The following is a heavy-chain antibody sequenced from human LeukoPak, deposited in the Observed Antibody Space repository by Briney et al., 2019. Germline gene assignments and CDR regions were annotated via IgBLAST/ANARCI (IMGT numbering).Heavy chain of an antibody. CDR1: GFTFSSYA. CDR2: ISYDGSNK. J-gene: IGHJ4*02. D-gene: IGHD6-6*01. CDR3: ASLAYSSSNDY. V-gene: IGHV3-30*04. Sequence: GGSLRLSCAASGFTFSSYAMHWVRQAPGKGLEWVAVISYDGSNKYYADSVKGRFTISRDNSKNTLYLQMNSLRAEDTAVYYCASLAYSSSNDYWGQGTLSPSPQ.